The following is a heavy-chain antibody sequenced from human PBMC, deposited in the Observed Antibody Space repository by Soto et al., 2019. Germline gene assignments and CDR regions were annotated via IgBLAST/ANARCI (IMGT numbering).Heavy chain of an antibody. D-gene: IGHD6-13*01. J-gene: IGHJ6*02. CDR1: GYTFTSYA. Sequence: QVQLVQSGAEVKKPGASVKVSCKASGYTFTSYAMHWVRQAPGQRLEWMGWINAGNGNTKYSQKFQGRVTITRDTSASTAYMELSSLRSEDTAVYYCARDHTAYSSSWYGMDVWGQGTTVTVSS. CDR3: ARDHTAYSSSWYGMDV. V-gene: IGHV1-3*01. CDR2: INAGNGNT.